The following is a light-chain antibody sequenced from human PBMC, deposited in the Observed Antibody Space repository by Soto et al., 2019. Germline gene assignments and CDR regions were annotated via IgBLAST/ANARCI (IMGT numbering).Light chain of an antibody. CDR2: DVS. V-gene: IGLV2-11*01. CDR3: CSYAGSYTYV. J-gene: IGLJ1*01. CDR1: SSDVGGYNY. Sequence: QSVLTQPRSVSGSPGQSVTIPCTGTSSDVGGYNYVSWYQQHPGKAPKLMIYDVSQRPSGVPDRSSGSKSGNTASLTISGLQSEGEADYYCCSYAGSYTYVFGTGTKVTVL.